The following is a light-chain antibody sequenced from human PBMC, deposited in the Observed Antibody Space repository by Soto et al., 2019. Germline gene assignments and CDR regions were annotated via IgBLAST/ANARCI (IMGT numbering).Light chain of an antibody. Sequence: QSALTQPASVSGSPGQSITISCTGTSSDVGGYNYVSWYQQHPGKAPKLMIYDVSHRPSGVSNRFSGSESGNTASLTISGLQAEDEADYYCSSYTTSSTLGGVFGGGTKVTVL. CDR1: SSDVGGYNY. J-gene: IGLJ2*01. CDR2: DVS. V-gene: IGLV2-14*01. CDR3: SSYTTSSTLGGV.